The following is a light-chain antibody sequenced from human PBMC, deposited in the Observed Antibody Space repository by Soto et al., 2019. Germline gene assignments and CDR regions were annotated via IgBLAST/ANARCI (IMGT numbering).Light chain of an antibody. CDR2: SNI. CDR1: SSNIGSNT. J-gene: IGLJ3*02. Sequence: QAVLTQPPSASGTPGQRVTISCSGGSSNIGSNTVNWYQRFPGTAPKLLIYSNIQRPSGVPDRFSGSKSGTSASLAISGHQSEDEADYYCATWDDGLSGWVFGGGTQLTVL. CDR3: ATWDDGLSGWV. V-gene: IGLV1-44*01.